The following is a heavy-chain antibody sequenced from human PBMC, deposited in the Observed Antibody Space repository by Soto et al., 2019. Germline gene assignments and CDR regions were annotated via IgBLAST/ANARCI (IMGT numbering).Heavy chain of an antibody. V-gene: IGHV3-23*01. CDR1: GFTFSSYA. Sequence: GGSLRLSCAASGFTFSSYAMSWVRQAPGKGLEWVSAISGSGGSTYYADSVKGRFTISRDNSKNTLYLQMNSLRAEDTAVYYCARQSRTAGGELLDSWGQGTLVTVSS. J-gene: IGHJ4*02. D-gene: IGHD1-26*01. CDR2: ISGSGGST. CDR3: ARQSRTAGGELLDS.